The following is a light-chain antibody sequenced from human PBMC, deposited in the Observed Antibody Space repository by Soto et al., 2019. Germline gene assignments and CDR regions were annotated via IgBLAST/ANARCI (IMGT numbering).Light chain of an antibody. Sequence: EIVLTQSPGTLSLSPGERATLSCRASQSVSSSYLAWYQQKPGQAHRLLIYGASSRATGIPDRFSGSGSGTAFTLTISSLEPEDFAVYYCQQYGSSPPVTFGQGTRLEIK. CDR2: GAS. V-gene: IGKV3-20*01. J-gene: IGKJ5*01. CDR1: QSVSSSY. CDR3: QQYGSSPPVT.